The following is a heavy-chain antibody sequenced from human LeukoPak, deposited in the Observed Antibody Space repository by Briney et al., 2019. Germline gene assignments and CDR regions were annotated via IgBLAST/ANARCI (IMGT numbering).Heavy chain of an antibody. CDR1: GFTFSSYS. D-gene: IGHD5-24*01. Sequence: NAGGSLRLSCAASGFTFSSYSMNWVRQAPGKGLEWVSSISSSSSYIYYADSVEGRFTISRDNAKNSLYLQMNSLRAEDTAVYYCARDLEMGASDTDYWGQGTLVTVSS. V-gene: IGHV3-21*01. J-gene: IGHJ4*02. CDR2: ISSSSSYI. CDR3: ARDLEMGASDTDY.